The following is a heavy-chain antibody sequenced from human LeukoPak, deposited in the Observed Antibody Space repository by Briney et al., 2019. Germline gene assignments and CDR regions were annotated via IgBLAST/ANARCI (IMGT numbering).Heavy chain of an antibody. J-gene: IGHJ4*02. V-gene: IGHV3-23*01. CDR2: ISPSVSST. Sequence: GGSLRLSCAASGFTFSSYAMNWVRQAPGKGLEWVSAISPSVSSTYYADSVKGRFTISRDNSKNTLYLQMNSLRAEDTAVYYCAKDRDPIVVVPAAILDYWGQGTLVTVSS. D-gene: IGHD2-2*02. CDR3: AKDRDPIVVVPAAILDY. CDR1: GFTFSSYA.